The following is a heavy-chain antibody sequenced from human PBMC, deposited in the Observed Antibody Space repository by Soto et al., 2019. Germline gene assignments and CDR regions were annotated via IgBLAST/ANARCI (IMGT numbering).Heavy chain of an antibody. CDR2: INNSAST. Sequence: QVQLQQCGAGLLKPSETLSLTCAVYGGSFRGYYWSWIRQPPGKGLEWIGEINNSASTNYKPSLKDRVTISVDTFKEQFSLNLSSVTGADTAVYYCARGRSNYDYVWGSDRDWWGFDYWGQGTLVTVSS. D-gene: IGHD3-16*02. CDR3: ARGRSNYDYVWGSDRDWWGFDY. V-gene: IGHV4-34*01. J-gene: IGHJ4*02. CDR1: GGSFRGYY.